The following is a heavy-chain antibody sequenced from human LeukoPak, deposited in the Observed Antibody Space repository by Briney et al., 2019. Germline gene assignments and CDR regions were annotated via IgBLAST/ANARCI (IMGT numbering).Heavy chain of an antibody. Sequence: ASVKVSCKPSGCTFTTYGISWVRQAPGQGLEWMGWISGYNGNTNYAQKFQGGVTMTTDTSTSTAYMELRSLRSDDTAIYYCARDASLIIVSAAEFDYWGQGTLVTVSS. CDR1: GCTFTTYG. CDR3: ARDASLIIVSAAEFDY. J-gene: IGHJ4*02. V-gene: IGHV1-18*01. CDR2: ISGYNGNT. D-gene: IGHD2-2*01.